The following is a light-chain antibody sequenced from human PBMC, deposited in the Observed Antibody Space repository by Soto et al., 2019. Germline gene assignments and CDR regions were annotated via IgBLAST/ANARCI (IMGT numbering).Light chain of an antibody. J-gene: IGLJ3*02. CDR2: GNS. CDR1: SSNIGAGYD. Sequence: QSVLTQPPSVSGAPGQRVTISCTGGSSNIGAGYDVHWYQQLPGAAPKLLIFGNSNRRPGVPDRFSGSKSGTSASLAITGLLAEDEADYYCQSYDSSLRGVVFGGGTKVTVL. CDR3: QSYDSSLRGVV. V-gene: IGLV1-40*01.